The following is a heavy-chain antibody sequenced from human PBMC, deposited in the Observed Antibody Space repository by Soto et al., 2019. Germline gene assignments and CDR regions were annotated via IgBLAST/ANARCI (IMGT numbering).Heavy chain of an antibody. CDR2: INHSGST. Sequence: SETLSLTCAVYGGSFSGYYSSGIRQPPGRGLEWIGEINHSGSTNYNPSLKSRVTISVDTSKNQFSLKLSSVTAADTAVYYCARGSVAAAGPDYFDYWGQGTLVTVSS. D-gene: IGHD6-13*01. J-gene: IGHJ4*02. V-gene: IGHV4-34*01. CDR3: ARGSVAAAGPDYFDY. CDR1: GGSFSGYY.